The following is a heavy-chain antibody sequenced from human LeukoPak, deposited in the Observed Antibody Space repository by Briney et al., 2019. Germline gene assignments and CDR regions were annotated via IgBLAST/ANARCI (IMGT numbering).Heavy chain of an antibody. J-gene: IGHJ5*02. V-gene: IGHV3-23*01. CDR3: ARVAGPYNWFDP. D-gene: IGHD2-21*01. CDR2: ISGSGGST. Sequence: GGSLRLSCAASGFTFSSYAMSWVRQAPGKGLEWVSAISGSGGSTYYADSVKGRFTISRDNSKNTLYLQMSSLRSEDTAVYYCARVAGPYNWFDPWGQGTLVTVSS. CDR1: GFTFSSYA.